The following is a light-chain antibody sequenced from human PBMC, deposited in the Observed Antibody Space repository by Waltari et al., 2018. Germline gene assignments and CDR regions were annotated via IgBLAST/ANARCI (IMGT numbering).Light chain of an antibody. CDR3: MQALQTWA. Sequence: DNVVTQSPLSLPVTPGEPATISCSSSQRLLHSNGYNYLEWYVQRPGQSPQLLIYLGSTRAPGVPDRFSGSGSGTDFTLKISRVEAEDVGVYYCMQALQTWAFGQGTKVEIK. CDR1: QRLLHSNGYNY. V-gene: IGKV2-28*01. J-gene: IGKJ1*01. CDR2: LGS.